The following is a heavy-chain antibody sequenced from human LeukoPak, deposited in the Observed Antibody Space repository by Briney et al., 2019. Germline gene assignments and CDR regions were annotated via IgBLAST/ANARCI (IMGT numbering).Heavy chain of an antibody. CDR3: ARDRHYYDSSGYPDI. V-gene: IGHV3-66*01. J-gene: IGHJ3*02. CDR1: GFTVSSNY. Sequence: GGSLRLSCAASGFTVSSNYMSWVRQAPGKGLEWVSVIYSGGSTYYADSVKGRFTISRDNSKNTLYLQMNSLRADDTAVYYCARDRHYYDSSGYPDIWGQGTMVTVSS. CDR2: IYSGGST. D-gene: IGHD3-22*01.